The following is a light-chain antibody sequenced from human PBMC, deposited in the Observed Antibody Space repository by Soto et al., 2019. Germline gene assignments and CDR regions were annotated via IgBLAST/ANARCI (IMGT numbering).Light chain of an antibody. CDR2: EVS. CDR1: SSDVGGYTY. V-gene: IGLV2-8*01. J-gene: IGLJ3*02. CDR3: AAWDDSLNGRWV. Sequence: QSALTQPPSASGSPGQSVTISCTGTSSDVGGYTYVSWYQQHPGKAPKLMIYEVSKRPAGVPDRFSGSQSGNTASLTVSGLQAEDEADYYCAAWDDSLNGRWVFGGGTKVTVL.